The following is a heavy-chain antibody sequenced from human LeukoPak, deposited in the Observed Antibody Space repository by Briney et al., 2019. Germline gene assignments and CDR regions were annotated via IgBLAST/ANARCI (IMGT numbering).Heavy chain of an antibody. CDR2: ISYDGSNK. D-gene: IGHD3-16*01. V-gene: IGHV3-30*03. J-gene: IGHJ4*02. CDR1: GFTFSSYS. CDR3: ARDISADRVQLGGFDY. Sequence: TGGSLRLSCAASGFTFSSYSMNWVRQAPGKGLEWVPVISYDGSNKYYADSVKGRFTISRDNSKNTLYLQMNSLRAEDTAVYYCARDISADRVQLGGFDYWGQGTLVTVSS.